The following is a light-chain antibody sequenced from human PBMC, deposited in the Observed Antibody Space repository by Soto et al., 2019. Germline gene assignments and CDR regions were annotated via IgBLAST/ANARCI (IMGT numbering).Light chain of an antibody. CDR1: SSDVGSYNY. CDR3: SAYRTSNTSQIV. J-gene: IGLJ1*01. CDR2: DVS. V-gene: IGLV2-14*03. Sequence: QSALTQPASVSGSPGQSITISCTGTSSDVGSYNYVSWYQHHPVKAPKPLIYDVSNRPSGVSNRFSGSKSGNTASLSISGLQPEDEAEYYCSAYRTSNTSQIVCGTGTKSPA.